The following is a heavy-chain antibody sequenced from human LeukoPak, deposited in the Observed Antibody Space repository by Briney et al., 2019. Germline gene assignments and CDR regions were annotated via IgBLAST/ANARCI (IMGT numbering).Heavy chain of an antibody. Sequence: PGGPLRLPCAASGFAFDTCWMGWARQATGKGLEGVATIKQDGCETYYVDDVKGRFTISRDNAKNSLFLEMNSLSVEDTAVYYCARGSWPFDRWGQGTLVTVSS. J-gene: IGHJ4*02. CDR2: IKQDGCET. CDR3: ARGSWPFDR. V-gene: IGHV3-7*01. D-gene: IGHD3-9*01. CDR1: GFAFDTCW.